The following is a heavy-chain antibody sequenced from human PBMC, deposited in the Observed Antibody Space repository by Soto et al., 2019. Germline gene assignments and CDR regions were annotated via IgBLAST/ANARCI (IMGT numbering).Heavy chain of an antibody. V-gene: IGHV4-4*02. CDR2: IYHSGSS. D-gene: IGHD3-22*01. J-gene: IGHJ4*02. CDR1: GGSISSSNW. Sequence: QVQLQESGPGLVKPSGTLSLTCAVSGGSISSSNWWSWVRQPPGKGLEWIGEIYHSGSSNYNPSLQRRVTISVDKSKNQLSLKLSSVTAADTGVYYCARGGGDSSGYHQVYWGQGTLVTVSS. CDR3: ARGGGDSSGYHQVY.